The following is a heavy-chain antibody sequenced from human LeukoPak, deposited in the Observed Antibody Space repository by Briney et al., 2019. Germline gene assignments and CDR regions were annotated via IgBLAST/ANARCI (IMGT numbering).Heavy chain of an antibody. CDR1: GFSFTSYW. Sequence: GGSLRLSCAASGFSFTSYWMSWVRQAPGKGLEWVANIKEDGSVKFYVDSVRGRFTISRDNTKNSLYLQMNGLRAEDTAMYYCARGDFNDLRYGCWGQGALVTVSS. CDR2: IKEDGSVK. CDR3: ARGDFNDLRYGC. D-gene: IGHD2-21*02. J-gene: IGHJ4*02. V-gene: IGHV3-7*03.